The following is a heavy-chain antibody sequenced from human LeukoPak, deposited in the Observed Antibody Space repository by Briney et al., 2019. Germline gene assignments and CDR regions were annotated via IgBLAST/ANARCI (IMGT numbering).Heavy chain of an antibody. CDR1: GYSVSSGYY. D-gene: IGHD2-2*01. CDR3: ARSKAHLSTSWYGNWFDP. V-gene: IGHV4-38-2*02. J-gene: IGHJ5*02. CDR2: IYHSGDT. Sequence: PSETLSLNCTVSGYSVSSGYYWGWIRQPPGKGLEWIASIYHSGDTYYNPSLRSRVTISLDTSKNQLSLKLSSVTAADTAVYYCARSKAHLSTSWYGNWFDPWGQGTLVTVSS.